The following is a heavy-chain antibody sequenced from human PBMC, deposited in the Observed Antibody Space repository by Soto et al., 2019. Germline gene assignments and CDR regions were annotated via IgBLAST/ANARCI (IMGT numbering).Heavy chain of an antibody. J-gene: IGHJ6*02. Sequence: QVQLQQWGAGLLKPSETLSLTCAVYGGSFSGYYWSWIRQPPGKGLEWIWEINHSGSTNYNPSLKSRVTISVGTSKNQFSLKLSSVTAADTAVYYCARGAGYYGSGSPYYYGMDVWGQGTTVTVSS. CDR1: GGSFSGYY. CDR2: INHSGST. CDR3: ARGAGYYGSGSPYYYGMDV. D-gene: IGHD3-10*01. V-gene: IGHV4-34*01.